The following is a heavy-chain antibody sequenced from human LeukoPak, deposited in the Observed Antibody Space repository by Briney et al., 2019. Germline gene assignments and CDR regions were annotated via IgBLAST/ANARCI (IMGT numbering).Heavy chain of an antibody. J-gene: IGHJ4*02. CDR3: ARSVRGYSYGQFDY. Sequence: ASVKVSCKASGHTFTSYGISWVRQAPGQGLEWMGWISAYNGNTNYAQKLQGRVTMTTDTSTSTAYMELRSLRSDDTAVYYCARSVRGYSYGQFDYWGQGTLVTVSS. CDR2: ISAYNGNT. CDR1: GHTFTSYG. D-gene: IGHD5-18*01. V-gene: IGHV1-18*01.